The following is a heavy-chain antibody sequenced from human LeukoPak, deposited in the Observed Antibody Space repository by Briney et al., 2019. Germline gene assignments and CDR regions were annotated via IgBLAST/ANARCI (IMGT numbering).Heavy chain of an antibody. V-gene: IGHV3-7*01. Sequence: GGSLRLSCAASGFPFSSYWMSWVRQAPGKGLEWVANIKQDGSEKYYVDSVKGRFTISRDNAKNSLYLQMNSLRVEDTAVYYCARDQDAVVVPGGPGYDAFDIWGQGTMVTVSS. D-gene: IGHD2-2*01. CDR3: ARDQDAVVVPGGPGYDAFDI. J-gene: IGHJ3*02. CDR1: GFPFSSYW. CDR2: IKQDGSEK.